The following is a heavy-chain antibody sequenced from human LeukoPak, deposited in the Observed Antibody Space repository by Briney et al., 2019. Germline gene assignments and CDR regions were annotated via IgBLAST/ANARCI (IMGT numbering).Heavy chain of an antibody. CDR1: GYTFTSYD. D-gene: IGHD2-2*01. J-gene: IGHJ4*02. CDR3: ARAPHCSSTSCYFSDFDY. Sequence: GASVKVSCKASGYTFTSYDINWVRQATGQGLEWMGWMNPNSGNTGYAQKFQGRVTITRNTSISTAYMELSSLRSEDTAVYYCARAPHCSSTSCYFSDFDYWGQGTLVTVSS. V-gene: IGHV1-8*01. CDR2: MNPNSGNT.